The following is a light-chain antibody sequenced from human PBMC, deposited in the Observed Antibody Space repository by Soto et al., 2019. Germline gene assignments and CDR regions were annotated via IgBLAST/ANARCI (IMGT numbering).Light chain of an antibody. CDR2: AAS. CDR1: QDIRRW. V-gene: IGKV1-12*01. CDR3: QQAHNPIT. J-gene: IGKJ5*01. Sequence: DIQMTQSPSSVSASVGDRVTITCRASQDIRRWLAWYQQKPGKAPKLLIVAASRLQSGVPLRFSGDGSGTDFTLTISSLQPEDCATYYCQQAHNPITFGQGTRLEIK.